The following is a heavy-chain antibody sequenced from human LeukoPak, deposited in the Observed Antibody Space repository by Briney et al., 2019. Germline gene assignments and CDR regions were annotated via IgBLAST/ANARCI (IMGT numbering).Heavy chain of an antibody. Sequence: PSETLSLTCTVSGGSISSYYWSWIRQPPGKGLEWIGYIYYSGSPNYNPSLKSRVIISVDTSKNQFSLKLSSVTAADTAVYYCASQSAYYYYGVDVWGKGTTVTVSS. V-gene: IGHV4-59*01. CDR2: IYYSGSP. CDR1: GGSISSYY. D-gene: IGHD3-3*01. CDR3: ASQSAYYYYGVDV. J-gene: IGHJ6*04.